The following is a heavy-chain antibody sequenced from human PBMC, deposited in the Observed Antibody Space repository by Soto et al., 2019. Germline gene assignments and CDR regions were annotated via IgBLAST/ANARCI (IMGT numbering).Heavy chain of an antibody. CDR1: GGSISSGDYS. CDR2: IYSGGRT. Sequence: QLQLQESGSGLVKPSQTLSLTCAVSGGSISSGDYSWNWIRQPPGKGLEWIGYIYSGGRTYYNPSLQSRVTMSVDRSRNQFSLKLNSVTAADTAVYYCARVRREYDNSGPVDYWGQGTLVTVSS. V-gene: IGHV4-30-2*01. J-gene: IGHJ4*02. CDR3: ARVRREYDNSGPVDY. D-gene: IGHD3-22*01.